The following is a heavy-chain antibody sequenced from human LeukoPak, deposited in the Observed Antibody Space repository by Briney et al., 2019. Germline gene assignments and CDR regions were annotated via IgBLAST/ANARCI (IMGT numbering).Heavy chain of an antibody. CDR3: AKVKGSEGYCSITSCLADY. CDR2: ISSSGGST. V-gene: IGHV3-23*01. CDR1: GFTFSSYA. Sequence: GGSLRLSCAASGFTFSSYAMSWVRQAPGKGREWVSAISSSGGSTYYADSVKGRFTISRDNSKNTLYLQLNSLRSEDTAVYYCAKVKGSEGYCSITSCLADYWGQGTLVTVSS. D-gene: IGHD2-2*01. J-gene: IGHJ4*02.